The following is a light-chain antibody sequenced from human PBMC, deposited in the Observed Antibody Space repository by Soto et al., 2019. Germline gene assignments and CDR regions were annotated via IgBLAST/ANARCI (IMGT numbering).Light chain of an antibody. CDR1: SGDVGGYNY. V-gene: IGLV2-14*03. CDR3: SSYTSSSTLGV. Sequence: QSALTQPASVSGSPGQSITISCTGTSGDVGGYNYVSWYQQHPGKAPKLMIYDVSNRPSGVSNRFSGSKSGNTASLTISGLQAEDEANYYCSSYTSSSTLGVFGGGTKVTVL. J-gene: IGLJ2*01. CDR2: DVS.